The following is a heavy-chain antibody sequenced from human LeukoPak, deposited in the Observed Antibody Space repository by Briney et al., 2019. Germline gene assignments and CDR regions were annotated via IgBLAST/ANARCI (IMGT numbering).Heavy chain of an antibody. CDR3: ARALRRLLWFGELSDY. CDR1: GYTFTSYG. V-gene: IGHV1-18*01. D-gene: IGHD3-10*01. J-gene: IGHJ4*02. Sequence: ASVKVSCEASGYTFTSYGISWVRQAPGQGLEWRGWISAYNGNTNYAQKLQGRVTMTTDTSTSTAYMELRSLRSDDTAVYYCARALRRLLWFGELSDYWGQGTLVTVSS. CDR2: ISAYNGNT.